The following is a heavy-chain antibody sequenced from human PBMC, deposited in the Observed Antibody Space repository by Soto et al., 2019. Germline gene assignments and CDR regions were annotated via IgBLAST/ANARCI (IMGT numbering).Heavy chain of an antibody. J-gene: IGHJ4*02. CDR1: GGTLSNDI. CDR2: IIPLLDTT. D-gene: IGHD3-3*01. Sequence: GASVKVSCKTSGGTLSNDIITWVRQDPGQGLEWMGRIIPLLDTTNYAQKFQGRVTITADKSTGTAYMELRSLRSDDTAVYYCARDSRANDFWSGYYHENPRFDYWGQGTLVTVSS. CDR3: ARDSRANDFWSGYYHENPRFDY. V-gene: IGHV1-69*08.